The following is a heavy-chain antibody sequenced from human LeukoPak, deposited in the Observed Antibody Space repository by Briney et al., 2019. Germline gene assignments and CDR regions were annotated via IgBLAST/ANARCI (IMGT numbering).Heavy chain of an antibody. D-gene: IGHD3-22*01. CDR1: GGSFSGYY. V-gene: IGHV4-34*01. J-gene: IGHJ5*02. Sequence: PSETLSLTCAVYGGSFSGYYWSWIRQPPGKGLEWIGEINHSGSTNYNPSLKSRVTISVDTSKNQFSLKLSSVTAADTAVYYCARGRRAMIVVVTHNNWFDPWGQGTLVTVSS. CDR2: INHSGST. CDR3: ARGRRAMIVVVTHNNWFDP.